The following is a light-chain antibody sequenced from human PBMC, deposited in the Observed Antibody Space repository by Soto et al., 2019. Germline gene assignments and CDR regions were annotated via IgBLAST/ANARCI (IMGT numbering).Light chain of an antibody. J-gene: IGKJ4*01. CDR3: QQYYSSPVT. V-gene: IGKV4-1*01. Sequence: DIVMTQSPDSLAVSPGERATINCKSSQSLVHSSNNKNYLIWYQQKPGQPPKLLIYWASTRESGVPERFSGSGSGTDFTLTISSLQTEDAAVHFCQQYYSSPVTFGGGTKVEIK. CDR2: WAS. CDR1: QSLVHSSNNKNY.